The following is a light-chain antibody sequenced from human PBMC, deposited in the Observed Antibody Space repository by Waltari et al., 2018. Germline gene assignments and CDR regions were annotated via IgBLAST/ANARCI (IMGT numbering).Light chain of an antibody. Sequence: DIQMTQSPSSVSASVGDRVTITCRASQDISIWLAWYQQKPGKAPELLIYSSSTLHFGVPSRCGGSRSGTEYSLTITGLQPDDSATYFCQQANSFPYTYGQGTKLDI. CDR1: QDISIW. J-gene: IGKJ2*01. V-gene: IGKV1D-12*01. CDR2: SSS. CDR3: QQANSFPYT.